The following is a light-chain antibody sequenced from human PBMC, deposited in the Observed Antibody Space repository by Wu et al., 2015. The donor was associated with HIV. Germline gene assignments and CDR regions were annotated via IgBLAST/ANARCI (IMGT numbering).Light chain of an antibody. CDR3: QQYGGSPGT. J-gene: IGKJ1*01. CDR1: TSVRQRL. CDR2: VH. Sequence: ERRPPXLQGRATSVRQRLLSLVPRKNLAQAPRLLIFVHHRANGIPDRFSGSGSGTDFTLTISRLEPEDFAVYYCQQYGGSPGTFGQGTKVEI. V-gene: IGKV3-20*01.